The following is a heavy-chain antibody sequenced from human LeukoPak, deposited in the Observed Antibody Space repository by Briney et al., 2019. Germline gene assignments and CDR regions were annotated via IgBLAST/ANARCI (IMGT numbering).Heavy chain of an antibody. V-gene: IGHV4-39*01. J-gene: IGHJ4*02. CDR3: ARQSSGSYY. CDR1: GGSISSSSYY. D-gene: IGHD1-26*01. Sequence: SETLSLTCTVSGGSISSSSYYWGWIRQPPGKGLEWIGSIYYGGSTYYNPSLKSRVTISVDTSKNQFSLKLSSVTAADTAVYYCARQSSGSYYWGQGTLVTVSS. CDR2: IYYGGST.